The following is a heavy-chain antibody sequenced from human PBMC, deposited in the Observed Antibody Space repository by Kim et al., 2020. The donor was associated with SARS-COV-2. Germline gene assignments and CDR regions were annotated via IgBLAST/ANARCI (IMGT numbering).Heavy chain of an antibody. CDR3: TREYGDYSNYYGMDV. J-gene: IGHJ6*02. D-gene: IGHD4-17*01. CDR1: GFTFSNSW. Sequence: GGSLRLSCAASGFTFSNSWMSWVRQAPGKGLEWVGRIKGKTDGGTTDYAAPGQGRFTISRDDSTNTLYLQMNSLKTEDTAVYYCTREYGDYSNYYGMDVWGQG. CDR2: IKGKTDGGTT. V-gene: IGHV3-15*01.